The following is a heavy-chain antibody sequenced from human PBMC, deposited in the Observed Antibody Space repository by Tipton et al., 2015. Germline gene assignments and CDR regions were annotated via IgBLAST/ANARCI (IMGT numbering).Heavy chain of an antibody. V-gene: IGHV4-38-2*01. D-gene: IGHD5-18*01. CDR3: ARGQLWFTVAHN. CDR2: ISHSGNT. CDR1: AYSISTDYY. Sequence: TLSLTCAVSAYSISTDYYWVWIRQPPGKGLEWIGTISHSGNTFYNPSLKSRVTISVDTSKNQFSLKLSSVTAADTAVYYCARGQLWFTVAHNWGQGFLVSVSS. J-gene: IGHJ1*01.